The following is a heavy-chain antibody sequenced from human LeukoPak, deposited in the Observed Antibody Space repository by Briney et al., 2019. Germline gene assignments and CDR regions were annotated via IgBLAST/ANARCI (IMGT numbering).Heavy chain of an antibody. J-gene: IGHJ6*03. CDR1: GYTFTSYG. CDR2: ISAYNGNT. CDR3: ARVHYYGSGTQEVPHMDV. Sequence: ASVKVSCKASGYTFTSYGISWVRQAPGQGLEWMGWISAYNGNTNYAQKLQGRVTMTTDTSTSTAYMELRSLRSDDTAVYYCARVHYYGSGTQEVPHMDVWGKGTTVTISS. V-gene: IGHV1-18*01. D-gene: IGHD3-10*01.